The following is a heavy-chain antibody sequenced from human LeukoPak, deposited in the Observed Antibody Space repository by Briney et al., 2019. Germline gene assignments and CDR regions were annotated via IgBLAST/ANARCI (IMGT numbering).Heavy chain of an antibody. CDR2: ISYDASSK. Sequence: GGALRLSCAASGFTFTKYGMHLVRQAPGKGLGGVTFISYDASSKYYADSVKGRFTISRDNSKYTLYLQMNSLRVEDTGVYYCASGPWSSPRDYWGRGILVIVSS. CDR1: GFTFTKYG. CDR3: ASGPWSSPRDY. D-gene: IGHD1-26*01. J-gene: IGHJ4*02. V-gene: IGHV3-30*02.